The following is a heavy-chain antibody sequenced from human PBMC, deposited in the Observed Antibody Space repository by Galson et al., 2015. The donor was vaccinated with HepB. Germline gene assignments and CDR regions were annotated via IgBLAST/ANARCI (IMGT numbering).Heavy chain of an antibody. CDR1: GFTFSSYW. CDR2: IKQDGSEK. V-gene: IGHV3-7*03. D-gene: IGHD4-17*01. J-gene: IGHJ3*02. CDR3: ARSDYAAFDI. Sequence: SLRLSCAASGFTFSSYWMSWVRQAPGQGLEWVANIKQDGSEKYYVDSVKSRFTIFRDNAKNSLYLQMNSLRAEDTAVYYCARSDYAAFDIWGQGTMVTVSS.